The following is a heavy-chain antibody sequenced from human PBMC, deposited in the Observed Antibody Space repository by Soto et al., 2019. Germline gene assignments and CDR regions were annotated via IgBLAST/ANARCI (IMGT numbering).Heavy chain of an antibody. CDR3: ARGFGRFNY. V-gene: IGHV3-48*03. J-gene: IGHJ4*02. CDR1: GFTFNDFE. Sequence: EVQLLESGGGLVQPGGSLRLSCGVSGFTFNDFEMNWVRQAPGKGLEWLAYIDGSGTTKKYADSVRGRFTISRDNPNNSLFLQMSSLGAADTAIYYCARGFGRFNYWGPGTLVSVSS. D-gene: IGHD3-10*01. CDR2: IDGSGTTK.